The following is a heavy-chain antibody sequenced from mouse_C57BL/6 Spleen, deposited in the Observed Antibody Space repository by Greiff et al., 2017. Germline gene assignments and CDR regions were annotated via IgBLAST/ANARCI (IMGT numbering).Heavy chain of an antibody. D-gene: IGHD1-1*01. CDR2: ISDGGSYT. Sequence: DVQLVESGGGLVKPGGSLKLSCAASGFTFSSYAMSWVRQTPEKRLEWVATISDGGSYTYYPDNVKGRFTISRDNAKNNLYLQMSHLKSEDTAMYYCARDRGLRYPFDYWGQGTTLTVSS. J-gene: IGHJ2*01. V-gene: IGHV5-4*01. CDR3: ARDRGLRYPFDY. CDR1: GFTFSSYA.